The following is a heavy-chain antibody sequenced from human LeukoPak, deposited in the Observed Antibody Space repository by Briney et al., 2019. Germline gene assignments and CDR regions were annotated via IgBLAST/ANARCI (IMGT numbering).Heavy chain of an antibody. Sequence: GGSLRLSCAASGITFSTYAMTWVRQAPGKGLEWVSSIRGSGGGTDYADSVKGRFTISRDNSRDTLFLQMNSLRAEDTALYYCTREPNGDYVGAFDMWGPGTMVTVSS. J-gene: IGHJ3*02. D-gene: IGHD4-17*01. V-gene: IGHV3-23*01. CDR1: GITFSTYA. CDR2: IRGSGGGT. CDR3: TREPNGDYVGAFDM.